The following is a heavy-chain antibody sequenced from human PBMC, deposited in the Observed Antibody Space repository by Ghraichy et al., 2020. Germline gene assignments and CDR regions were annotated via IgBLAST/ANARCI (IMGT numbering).Heavy chain of an antibody. CDR3: ARMATTQGDAFDI. V-gene: IGHV4-59*01. CDR2: IYYSGST. CDR1: GGSISSYY. J-gene: IGHJ3*02. D-gene: IGHD5-24*01. Sequence: SETLSLTCTVSGGSISSYYWSWIRQPPGKGLEWIGYIYYSGSTNYNPSLKSRVTISVDTSKNQFSLKLSSVTAADTAVYYCARMATTQGDAFDIWGQGTMVTVSS.